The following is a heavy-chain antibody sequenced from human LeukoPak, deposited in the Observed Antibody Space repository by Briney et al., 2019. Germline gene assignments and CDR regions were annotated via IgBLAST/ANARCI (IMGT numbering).Heavy chain of an antibody. J-gene: IGHJ4*02. V-gene: IGHV1-2*02. CDR1: GYTFSGTGWY. CDR2: IYPFTGAT. D-gene: IGHD3-10*01. Sequence: DSVNVSSKASGYTFSGTGWYLYWLRQAPGQRLECMGWIYPFTGATHYAQKFQGRVAMTKDTSISTAYMELSRLRPDDTSVYYCARDGPAQMVAFDFWGQGTLVTVSS. CDR3: ARDGPAQMVAFDF.